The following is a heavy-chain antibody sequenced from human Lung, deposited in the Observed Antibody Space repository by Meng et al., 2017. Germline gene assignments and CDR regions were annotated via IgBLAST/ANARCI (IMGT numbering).Heavy chain of an antibody. J-gene: IGHJ4*02. CDR1: GGTFTTYT. D-gene: IGHD2-2*01. CDR2: IIPVLGIA. V-gene: IGHV1-69*04. CDR3: ATEYCGSTSCYVDF. Sequence: QVQLVQSGAEVPKPRPSVKVACKASGGTFTTYTFNWVRQAPGHGVDWMGQIIPVLGIANYAQKFQGRVTITADKATSTAYMELSSLTHDDTAIYFCATEYCGSTSCYVDFWGQGTLVTVSS.